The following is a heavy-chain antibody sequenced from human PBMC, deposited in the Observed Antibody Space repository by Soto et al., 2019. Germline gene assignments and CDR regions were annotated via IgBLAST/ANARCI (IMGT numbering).Heavy chain of an antibody. D-gene: IGHD3-3*01. CDR2: IYQSGTT. J-gene: IGHJ5*02. V-gene: IGHV4-59*01. Sequence: SETLSLTCTVSDGSIRSYYWSWIRQPPGKGLEWIGYIYQSGTTTYNPSLKSRVTMSIDTSKNQVSLKLSSLTAADTAVYYCAREDTRWFDPWGQGTLVTVSS. CDR1: DGSIRSYY. CDR3: AREDTRWFDP.